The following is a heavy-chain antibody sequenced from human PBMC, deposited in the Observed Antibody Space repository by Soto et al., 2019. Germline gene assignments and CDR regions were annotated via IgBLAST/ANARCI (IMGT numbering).Heavy chain of an antibody. Sequence: QVQLVQSGAEVKKPGASVKVSCKASGYTFTSYGISWVRQAPGQGLEWMGWISAYNGNTNYAQKLQGRVIMTTDTSTSTAYMELRSMRSDDTAVYYCATYYYGSGSQDYYGMDVWCQGTTVTVSS. CDR1: GYTFTSYG. CDR2: ISAYNGNT. D-gene: IGHD3-10*01. CDR3: ATYYYGSGSQDYYGMDV. J-gene: IGHJ6*02. V-gene: IGHV1-18*01.